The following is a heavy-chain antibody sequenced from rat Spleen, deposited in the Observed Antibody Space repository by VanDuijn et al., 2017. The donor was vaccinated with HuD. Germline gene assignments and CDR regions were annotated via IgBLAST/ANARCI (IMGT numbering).Heavy chain of an antibody. V-gene: IGHV5-25*01. Sequence: EVQLVESGGGLVQPGRSLKLSCAASGFTFSDYNMAWVRQAPKKGLERVASINTGGVNTYYRGSVKGRFTISRDNAKSTLYLQMDSLRSEDTATYYCVRLLGAPDWYFDFWGPGTMVTVSS. CDR1: GFTFSDYN. J-gene: IGHJ1*01. CDR2: INTGGVNT. D-gene: IGHD5-1*01. CDR3: VRLLGAPDWYFDF.